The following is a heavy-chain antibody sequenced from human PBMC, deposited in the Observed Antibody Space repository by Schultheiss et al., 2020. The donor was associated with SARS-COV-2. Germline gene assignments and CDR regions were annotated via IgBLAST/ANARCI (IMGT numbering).Heavy chain of an antibody. Sequence: GGSLRLSCAASGFTFSSYGMHWVRQAPGKGLVWVSRINSDGSSTSYADSVKGRFTISRDNARNSLYLQMNSLRAEDTAVYYCARDSGYSSGWSPGPGLYYYYYGMDVWGQGTTVTVSS. CDR3: ARDSGYSSGWSPGPGLYYYYYGMDV. CDR1: GFTFSSYG. J-gene: IGHJ6*02. CDR2: INSDGSST. D-gene: IGHD6-19*01. V-gene: IGHV3-74*01.